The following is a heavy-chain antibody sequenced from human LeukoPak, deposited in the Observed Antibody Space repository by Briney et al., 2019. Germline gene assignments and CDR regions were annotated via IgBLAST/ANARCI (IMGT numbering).Heavy chain of an antibody. J-gene: IGHJ6*02. CDR2: IYYSGST. CDR1: GGSISSGGYY. Sequence: SETLSLTCTVSGGSISSGGYYWSWIRQHPGKGLEWIGYIYYSGSTYYNPSLKSRVTISVDTSKNQFSLKLSSVTAADTAVYYCARDVITMVRGVNRNYYYGMDAWGQGTTVTVSS. V-gene: IGHV4-31*03. CDR3: ARDVITMVRGVNRNYYYGMDA. D-gene: IGHD3-10*01.